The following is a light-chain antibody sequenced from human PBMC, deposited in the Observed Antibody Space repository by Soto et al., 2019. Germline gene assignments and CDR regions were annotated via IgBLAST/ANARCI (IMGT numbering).Light chain of an antibody. J-gene: IGLJ3*02. V-gene: IGLV1-44*01. CDR2: NND. Sequence: QSVLTQPPSASGTPGQRVTISCSGSSSNIGRNTVIWYQQLPGTAPKLLIYNNDQRPLGVPDRFSGSKSGTSASLAISGLQSEDEADYYCAAWDDSLNGPVFGGGTKLTVL. CDR1: SSNIGRNT. CDR3: AAWDDSLNGPV.